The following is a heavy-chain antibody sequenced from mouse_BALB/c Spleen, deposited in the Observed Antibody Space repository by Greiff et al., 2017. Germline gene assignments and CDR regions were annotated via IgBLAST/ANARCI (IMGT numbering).Heavy chain of an antibody. CDR3: ARSGDYSWFAY. V-gene: IGHV1-54*03. CDR2: INPGSGGT. D-gene: IGHD2-13*01. Sequence: QVQLKESGAELVRPGTSVKVSCKASGYAFTNYLIEWVKQRPGQGLEWIGVINPGSGGTNYNEKFKGKAKLTADKSSSTAYMQLSSLTSDDSAVYFCARSGDYSWFAYWGQGTLVTVSA. CDR1: GYAFTNYL. J-gene: IGHJ3*01.